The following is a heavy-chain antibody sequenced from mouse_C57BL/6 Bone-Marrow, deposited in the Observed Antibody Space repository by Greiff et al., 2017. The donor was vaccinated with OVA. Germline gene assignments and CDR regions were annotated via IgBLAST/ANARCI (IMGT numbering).Heavy chain of an antibody. CDR2: IYPRSGNT. CDR3: ARAGTTVVVGDWYFDV. D-gene: IGHD1-1*01. CDR1: GYTFTSYG. V-gene: IGHV1-81*01. Sequence: VQLQESGAELARPGASVKLSCKASGYTFTSYGISWVKQRTGQGLEWIGEIYPRSGNTYYNEKFKGKATLTADKSSSTAYMELRSLTSEDSAVYFWARAGTTVVVGDWYFDVWGTGTTVTVSS. J-gene: IGHJ1*03.